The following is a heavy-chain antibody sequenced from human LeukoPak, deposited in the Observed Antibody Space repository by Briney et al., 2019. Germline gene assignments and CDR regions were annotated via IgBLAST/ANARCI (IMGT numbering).Heavy chain of an antibody. CDR1: GFTFSSYG. J-gene: IGHJ4*02. CDR3: ARGGGSSGWYYNFDY. CDR2: IWYDGSNK. D-gene: IGHD6-19*01. V-gene: IGHV3-33*01. Sequence: GGSLRLSCAAFGFTFSSYGMHWVRQAPGKGLEWVAVIWYDGSNKYYADSVKGRFTISRDNSKNTLYLQMNSLRAEDTAVYYCARGGGSSGWYYNFDYWGQGTLVTVSS.